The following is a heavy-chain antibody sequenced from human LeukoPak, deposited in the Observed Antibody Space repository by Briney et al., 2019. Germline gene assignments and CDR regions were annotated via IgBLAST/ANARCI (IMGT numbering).Heavy chain of an antibody. CDR2: ISYDGSNK. CDR1: GFTFSSYG. CDR3: AKARRYCSGGSCYVCDY. Sequence: QPGGSLRLSCAASGFTFSSYGMHWVRQAPGKGLEWVAVISYDGSNKYYADSVKGRFTISRDNSKNTLYLQMNSLRAEDTAVYYCAKARRYCSGGSCYVCDYWGQGTLVTVSS. J-gene: IGHJ4*02. V-gene: IGHV3-30*18. D-gene: IGHD2-15*01.